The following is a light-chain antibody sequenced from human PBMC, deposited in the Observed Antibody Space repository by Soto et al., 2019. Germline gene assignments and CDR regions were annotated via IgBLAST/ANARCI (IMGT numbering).Light chain of an antibody. CDR2: EVS. CDR1: SSDVGGYNY. J-gene: IGLJ1*01. V-gene: IGLV2-14*01. Sequence: QSALTQPASVSGSPGQSITISCTGTSSDVGGYNYVSWYQQHPGKAPKLIIYEVSNRPSGVSNRFSGSKPGNTASLTISGLQAEDEADYYCNSYTSKSTGVFGTGTKVTVL. CDR3: NSYTSKSTGV.